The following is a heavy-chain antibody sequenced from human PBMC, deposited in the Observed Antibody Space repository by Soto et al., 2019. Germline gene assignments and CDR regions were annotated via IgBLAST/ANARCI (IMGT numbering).Heavy chain of an antibody. CDR1: GYTFTSYG. D-gene: IGHD3-3*01. V-gene: IGHV1-18*01. CDR3: ARGLRFLECFPTPNWFDP. Sequence: ASVKVSCKASGYTFTSYGISWVRQAPGQGLEWMGWISAYNGNTNYAQKLQGRVTMTTDTSTSTAYMELRSLRSDDTAVYYCARGLRFLECFPTPNWFDPWGQGTLVTVSS. CDR2: ISAYNGNT. J-gene: IGHJ5*02.